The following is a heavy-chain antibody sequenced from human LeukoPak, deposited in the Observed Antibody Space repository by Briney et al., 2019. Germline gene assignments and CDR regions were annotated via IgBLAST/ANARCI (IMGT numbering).Heavy chain of an antibody. D-gene: IGHD2-2*01. V-gene: IGHV1-69*05. J-gene: IGHJ3*02. CDR2: IIPIFGTA. CDR3: ARPERVPAASGAFDI. CDR1: GGTFSSYA. Sequence: SVKVSCKASGGTFSSYAISWVRQAPGQGLEWMGGIIPIFGTANYAQKFQGRVTITTDESTSTACMELSSLRSEDTAVYYCARPERVPAASGAFDIWGQGTMVTVSS.